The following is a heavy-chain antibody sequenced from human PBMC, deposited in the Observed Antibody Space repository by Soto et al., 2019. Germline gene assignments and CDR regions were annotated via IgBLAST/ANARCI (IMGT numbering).Heavy chain of an antibody. Sequence: QVQLQESGPGLVKPSGTLSLTCAVSGGSVTNDNWWSWVRQPPGKGLEWIGEIYHSGSTNYNPSLKSRVTISIDNSNNQFSLKLNSVNAADTAVYYCASGGGGGNYWGQGTLVTVSS. CDR2: IYHSGST. D-gene: IGHD3-16*01. CDR3: ASGGGGGNY. CDR1: GGSVTNDNW. J-gene: IGHJ4*02. V-gene: IGHV4-4*02.